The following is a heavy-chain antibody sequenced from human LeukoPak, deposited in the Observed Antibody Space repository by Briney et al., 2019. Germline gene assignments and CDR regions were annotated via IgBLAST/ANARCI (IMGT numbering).Heavy chain of an antibody. V-gene: IGHV1-46*01. J-gene: IGHJ5*02. CDR2: INPSGDNT. D-gene: IGHD5-12*01. CDR3: ARDNSLGDSAWWFDP. CDR1: GYTFTNKY. Sequence: ASVKVSCKASGYTFTNKYMHWVRQAPGQGREWMGIINPSGDNTWYAQKFQGRVTLTRDMATSTDYMEVSSLRSEDTAVYYCARDNSLGDSAWWFDPWGQGTLVTVSS.